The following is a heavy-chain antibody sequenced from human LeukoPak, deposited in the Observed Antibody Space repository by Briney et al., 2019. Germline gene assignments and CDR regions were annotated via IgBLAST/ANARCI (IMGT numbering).Heavy chain of an antibody. J-gene: IGHJ4*02. V-gene: IGHV3-30*18. CDR2: ISYDGRNK. Sequence: GRSLRLSCAASGFTFSSYGMHWVRQAPGKGLEWVAIISYDGRNKYYADSVEGRFTIYRDNPKNTPYLRMNSPRPEDTAVYYCAKEFRHKFEYWGQGTLVTVSS. CDR3: AKEFRHKFEY. CDR1: GFTFSSYG.